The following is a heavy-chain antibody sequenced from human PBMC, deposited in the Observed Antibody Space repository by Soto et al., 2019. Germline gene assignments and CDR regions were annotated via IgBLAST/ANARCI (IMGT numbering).Heavy chain of an antibody. CDR3: ARPGGVVPAAIYYGMDV. Sequence: GESLKISCKGSGYSFTSYWISWVRQMPGKGLEWMGRIDPSDSYTNYSPSFQGHVTIPADKSISTAYLQWSSLKASDTAMYYCARPGGVVPAAIYYGMDVWGQGTTVTVSS. V-gene: IGHV5-10-1*01. D-gene: IGHD2-2*01. CDR1: GYSFTSYW. J-gene: IGHJ6*02. CDR2: IDPSDSYT.